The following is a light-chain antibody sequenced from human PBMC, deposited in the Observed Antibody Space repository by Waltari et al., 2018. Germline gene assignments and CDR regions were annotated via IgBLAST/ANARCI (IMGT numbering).Light chain of an antibody. Sequence: EIVITQSPATLSVSPGESATLSCRASQGVSINLAWYQQKPGQAPRLRIFDTSTRATGIPARFSGSGSGTDFTLTISSLQSEDFAVYYCQQYNDWLPLTFGGGTKVEI. CDR2: DTS. CDR3: QQYNDWLPLT. V-gene: IGKV3-15*01. CDR1: QGVSIN. J-gene: IGKJ4*01.